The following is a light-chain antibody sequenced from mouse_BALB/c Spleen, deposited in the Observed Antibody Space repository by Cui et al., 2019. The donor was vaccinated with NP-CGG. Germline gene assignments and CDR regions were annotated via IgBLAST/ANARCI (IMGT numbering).Light chain of an antibody. V-gene: IGLV1*01. CDR1: TGAVTTSNY. J-gene: IGLJ1*01. Sequence: QAVVPQESALTTSPGETVTLTCRSSTGAVTTSNYANWVQEKPDHLFTGLIGGTNNRAPGVPARFSGSLIGDKAALTITGAQTKDEAIYFCALWYSNHWVFGGGTKLTVL. CDR3: ALWYSNHWV. CDR2: GTN.